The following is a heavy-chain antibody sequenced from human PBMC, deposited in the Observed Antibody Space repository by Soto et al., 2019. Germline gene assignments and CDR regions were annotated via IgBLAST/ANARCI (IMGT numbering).Heavy chain of an antibody. CDR1: GVSIGTSGDY. D-gene: IGHD3-9*01. Sequence: SETLSLTCTVTGVSIGTSGDYRGWVRQPPGKGLEWIRSVYRTGSVYYNPSLYNPSLESRLSITVDTSKNQFSLKLRSVTAADTAVYYCVDVFTGSTFGYWGQGTLVTVSS. J-gene: IGHJ4*02. V-gene: IGHV4-39*01. CDR2: VYRTGSV. CDR3: VDVFTGSTFGY.